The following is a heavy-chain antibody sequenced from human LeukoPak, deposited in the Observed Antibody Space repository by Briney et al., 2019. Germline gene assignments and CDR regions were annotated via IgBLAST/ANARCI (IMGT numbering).Heavy chain of an antibody. CDR3: ERELYSGYEYYFDY. Sequence: GASVKVSCKASGGTFSSYAISWVRQAPGQGLEWMGRIIPIFGIANYAQKFQGRVTITADKSTSTAYMELSSLRSEDTAVYYCERELYSGYEYYFDYWGQGTLVAVSS. CDR1: GGTFSSYA. CDR2: IIPIFGIA. J-gene: IGHJ4*02. D-gene: IGHD5-12*01. V-gene: IGHV1-69*04.